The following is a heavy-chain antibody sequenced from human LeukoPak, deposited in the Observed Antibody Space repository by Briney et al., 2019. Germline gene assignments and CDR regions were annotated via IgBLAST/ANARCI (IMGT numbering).Heavy chain of an antibody. CDR3: ATAEMSSDFWSGSAPLDY. CDR1: GYTLTELS. Sequence: ASVKVSCKVSGYTLTELSMHWVRQAPGKGLEWMGGFDPEDGETIYAQKFQGRVTMTEDTSTDTAYMELSSLRSEDTAVYYCATAEMSSDFWSGSAPLDYWGQGTLVTVSS. J-gene: IGHJ4*02. D-gene: IGHD3-3*01. CDR2: FDPEDGET. V-gene: IGHV1-24*01.